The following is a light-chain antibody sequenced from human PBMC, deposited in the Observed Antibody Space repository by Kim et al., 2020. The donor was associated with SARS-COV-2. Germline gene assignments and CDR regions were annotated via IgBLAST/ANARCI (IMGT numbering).Light chain of an antibody. CDR1: KLGDKY. Sequence: SYELTQPPSVSVSPGQTASITCSGDKLGDKYACLYQQKPGQSPVLVIYQDMKRPSGIPERFSGSNSGNTATLTISGTQAMDEADYYCQAWDSSTGGVFGGGTKLTVL. CDR3: QAWDSSTGGV. CDR2: QDM. V-gene: IGLV3-1*01. J-gene: IGLJ3*02.